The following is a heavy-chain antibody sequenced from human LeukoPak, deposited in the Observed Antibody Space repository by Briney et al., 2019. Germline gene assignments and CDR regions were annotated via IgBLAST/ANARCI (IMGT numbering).Heavy chain of an antibody. CDR3: TRSSWDCSSGSCYSNMNFDY. CDR1: GYTFDGYY. J-gene: IGHJ4*02. CDR2: VNPNKGDT. V-gene: IGHV1-2*02. Sequence: ASVKVSCKASGYTFDGYYIHWVRRAPGQGLQWQGWVNPNKGDTKYAQIFHDRVIMATDTSLTTAYMELINLTSDDTAVYYCTRSSWDCSSGSCYSNMNFDYWGQGTLVTVSS. D-gene: IGHD2-15*01.